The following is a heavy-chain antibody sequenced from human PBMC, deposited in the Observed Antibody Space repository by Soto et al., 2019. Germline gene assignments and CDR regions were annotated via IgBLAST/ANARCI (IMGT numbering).Heavy chain of an antibody. V-gene: IGHV4-34*01. CDR2: INHSGST. D-gene: IGHD1-26*01. CDR3: ARDSVVGATTYFDY. CDR1: GGSFSGYY. Sequence: PSETLSLTCAVYGGSFSGYYWSWIRQPPGKGLEWIGEINHSGSTNYNPSLKSRVTISVDTSKNQFSLKLSSVTAADTAVYYCARDSVVGATTYFDYWGQGTLVTVSS. J-gene: IGHJ4*02.